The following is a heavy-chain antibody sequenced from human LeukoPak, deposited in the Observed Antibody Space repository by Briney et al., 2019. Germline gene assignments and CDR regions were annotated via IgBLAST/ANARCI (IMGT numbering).Heavy chain of an antibody. D-gene: IGHD3-10*01. Sequence: GASVKVFCKASGYTFTSYDINWVRQATGQGLEWMGWMNPNSGNTGYAQKFQGRVTMTRNTSISTAYMELSSLRSEDTAVYYCARDYGSGSYYYYYYYYYGMDVWGQGTTVTVSS. CDR1: GYTFTSYD. V-gene: IGHV1-8*01. CDR3: ARDYGSGSYYYYYYYYYGMDV. CDR2: MNPNSGNT. J-gene: IGHJ6*02.